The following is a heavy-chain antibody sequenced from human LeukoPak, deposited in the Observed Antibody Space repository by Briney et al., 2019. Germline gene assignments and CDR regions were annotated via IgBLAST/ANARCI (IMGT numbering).Heavy chain of an antibody. CDR1: GGSFSGYY. CDR3: AREYGSGRKDFDY. Sequence: KASETLSLTCAVYGGSFSGYYWSWIRQPPGKGLEWIGEINHSGSTNYNPSLKSRITMSVDTSKNQFSLKLSSVTAADTAVYYCAREYGSGRKDFDYWGQGTLVTVSS. J-gene: IGHJ4*02. V-gene: IGHV4-34*10. D-gene: IGHD3-10*01. CDR2: INHSGST.